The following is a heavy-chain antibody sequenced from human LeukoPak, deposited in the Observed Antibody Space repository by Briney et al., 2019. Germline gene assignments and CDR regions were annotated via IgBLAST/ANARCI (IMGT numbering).Heavy chain of an antibody. CDR1: GDSISSGNYY. CDR3: ATLGYSYGTDY. D-gene: IGHD5-18*01. Sequence: PSETLSLTCTVSGDSISSGNYYWTWIRQPAGKGLEWIGRIYTSGSTNYNPSLKSRVTISVDTSKNQFSLKLSSVTAADTAVYYCATLGYSYGTDYWGQGTLVTVSP. CDR2: IYTSGST. V-gene: IGHV4-61*02. J-gene: IGHJ4*02.